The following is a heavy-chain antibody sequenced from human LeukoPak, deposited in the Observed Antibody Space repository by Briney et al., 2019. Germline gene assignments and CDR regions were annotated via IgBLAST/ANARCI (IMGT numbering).Heavy chain of an antibody. CDR1: GFTFDDYA. Sequence: GRSLRLSCAASGFTFDDYAMHWVRQTPGKGLEWVPGISWNSGSIGYADSVKGRFTISRDNAKSSLYLQMNSLRAEDMALYYCAKDGKAVATGVVGFDYWGQGTLVTVSS. V-gene: IGHV3-9*03. CDR3: AKDGKAVATGVVGFDY. CDR2: ISWNSGSI. D-gene: IGHD6-19*01. J-gene: IGHJ4*02.